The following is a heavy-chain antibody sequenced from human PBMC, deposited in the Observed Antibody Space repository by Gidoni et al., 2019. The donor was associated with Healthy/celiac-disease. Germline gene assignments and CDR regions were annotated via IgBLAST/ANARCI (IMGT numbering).Heavy chain of an antibody. V-gene: IGHV3-30*01. D-gene: IGHD3-9*01. Sequence: QVQLVESGGGVVQPGRSLRLSCSASGFTFSSHAMHWVRQAPGKGLEWVAVISYDGSNKYYADSVKGRFTISRDNSKNTLYLQMNSLRAEDTAVYYCARVSGFKRMVAVYYDYWGQGTLVTVSS. CDR1: GFTFSSHA. J-gene: IGHJ4*02. CDR2: ISYDGSNK. CDR3: ARVSGFKRMVAVYYDY.